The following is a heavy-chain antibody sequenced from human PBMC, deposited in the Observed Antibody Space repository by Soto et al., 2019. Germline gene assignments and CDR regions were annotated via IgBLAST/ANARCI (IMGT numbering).Heavy chain of an antibody. J-gene: IGHJ6*02. Sequence: SETLSLTCTVSAGSIGSSTHYWGWIRQPPGKGLEWIGSVYHSGSTNFNPYLKSGVTISVDTSKKQFSLKVNSVTAADTAVYSCARLAVGAALPYYYYGMDVWGQGTTVTVSS. CDR2: VYHSGST. CDR3: ARLAVGAALPYYYYGMDV. D-gene: IGHD6-6*01. V-gene: IGHV4-39*01. CDR1: AGSIGSSTHY.